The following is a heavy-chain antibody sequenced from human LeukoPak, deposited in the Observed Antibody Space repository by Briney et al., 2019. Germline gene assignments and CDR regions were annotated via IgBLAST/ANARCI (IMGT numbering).Heavy chain of an antibody. V-gene: IGHV1-18*01. D-gene: IGHD5-24*01. Sequence: ASVKVSCKASGYTFTSYGISWVRQAPGQGLEWMGWISAYNGNTNYAQKLQGRVTMTTDTSTSTAYMELRSLRSDDTAVYYCARDPDGYNRHYYYGMDVWGQGTTVTVSS. CDR1: GYTFTSYG. CDR2: ISAYNGNT. J-gene: IGHJ6*02. CDR3: ARDPDGYNRHYYYGMDV.